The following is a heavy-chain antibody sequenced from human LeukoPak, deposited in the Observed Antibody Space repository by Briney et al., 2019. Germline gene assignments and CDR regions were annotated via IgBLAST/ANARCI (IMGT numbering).Heavy chain of an antibody. D-gene: IGHD1-20*01. J-gene: IGHJ4*02. CDR3: ARGNWNALDY. CDR2: ISSSSSYI. Sequence: PGGSLRLSCAASGFTFSSYSMNWVRQAPGKGLEWVSSISSSSSYIYYADSVKGRFTISRDNAKNSLYLQMNSLRVEDTAVYYCARGNWNALDYWGQGTLVTVSS. CDR1: GFTFSSYS. V-gene: IGHV3-21*01.